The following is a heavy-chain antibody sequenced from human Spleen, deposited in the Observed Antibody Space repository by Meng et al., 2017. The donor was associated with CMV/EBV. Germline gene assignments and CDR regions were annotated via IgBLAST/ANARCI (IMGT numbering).Heavy chain of an antibody. D-gene: IGHD6-19*01. V-gene: IGHV1-18*01. CDR2: ISAYNVNT. Sequence: ASVKVSCKASGYTFSSYGISWVRQAPGQGLECMGWISAYNVNTKYAQKFQGRVTMTIETSTSTAYMELRSLRSEDTAVYYCARTPPSSSSGWDWFDPWGQGTLVTVSS. J-gene: IGHJ5*02. CDR1: GYTFSSYG. CDR3: ARTPPSSSSGWDWFDP.